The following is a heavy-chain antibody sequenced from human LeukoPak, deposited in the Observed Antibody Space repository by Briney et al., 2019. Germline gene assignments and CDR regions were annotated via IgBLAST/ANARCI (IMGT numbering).Heavy chain of an antibody. V-gene: IGHV3-53*01. Sequence: GGSLRLPCAASGFTVSSNYMNWVRQAPGKGLEWVSAIYSGGSTYYADSVKGRFTISRDKSKNTLYLQMNSLRAEDTAVYYCARVDSTGWFFFDYWGQGTLVTVSS. D-gene: IGHD6-19*01. CDR1: GFTVSSNY. CDR2: IYSGGST. J-gene: IGHJ4*02. CDR3: ARVDSTGWFFFDY.